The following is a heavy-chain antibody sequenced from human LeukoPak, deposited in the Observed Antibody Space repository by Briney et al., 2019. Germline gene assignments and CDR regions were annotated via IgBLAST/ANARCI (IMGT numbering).Heavy chain of an antibody. J-gene: IGHJ4*02. Sequence: GGSLRLSCAASGFTFSAYSMNWVRQAPGKGLECVASITGSSSSKVYADSVKGRFTISRDNAKNSLYLQMSSLRAEDTAVYYCARDGGSGWSSAFFDYWGQGTLVTVSS. CDR2: ITGSSSSK. CDR3: ARDGGSGWSSAFFDY. CDR1: GFTFSAYS. V-gene: IGHV3-21*04. D-gene: IGHD6-19*01.